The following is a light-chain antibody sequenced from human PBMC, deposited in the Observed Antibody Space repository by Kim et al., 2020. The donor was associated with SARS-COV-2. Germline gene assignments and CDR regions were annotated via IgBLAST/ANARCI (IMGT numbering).Light chain of an antibody. Sequence: QSALTQPASVSGSPGQSITISCTGTSSDVGSYNLVSWYQQHPGKAHKLMIYEVSKRPSGVANRFSGTKSGNTASLTISGLQAEDEADYYCCSYAGSSTWVFGGGTQLTVL. J-gene: IGLJ3*02. CDR1: SSDVGSYNL. CDR2: EVS. CDR3: CSYAGSSTWV. V-gene: IGLV2-23*02.